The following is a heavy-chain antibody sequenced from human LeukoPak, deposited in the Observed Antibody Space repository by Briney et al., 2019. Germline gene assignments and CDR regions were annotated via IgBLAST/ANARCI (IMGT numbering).Heavy chain of an antibody. V-gene: IGHV3-48*01. Sequence: GGSLRLSCTASGFPFIEYSMNWVRQAPGKGLEWISYIGIDSGNTKYAASVRGRFTIPADKAKNSLYLQMNSLRVEDTAVYYCARDHNYAFDNWGQGTLVSVAS. CDR3: ARDHNYAFDN. D-gene: IGHD1-1*01. CDR2: IGIDSGNT. CDR1: GFPFIEYS. J-gene: IGHJ4*02.